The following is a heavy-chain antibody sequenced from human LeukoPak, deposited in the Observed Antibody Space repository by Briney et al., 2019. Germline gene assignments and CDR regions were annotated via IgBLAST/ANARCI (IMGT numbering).Heavy chain of an antibody. D-gene: IGHD6-13*01. V-gene: IGHV3-23*01. CDR3: AKVSWANYFDY. CDR1: GFTFSSYA. J-gene: IGHJ4*02. Sequence: GGSLRLSCAVSGFTFSSYAMSWVRQAPGKGLEWVSTISGSGDNTYSADSVRGRFTISRDNSKNTLYLQMNSLRDEDTAIYYCAKVSWANYFDYWGQGTLVTVSS. CDR2: ISGSGDNT.